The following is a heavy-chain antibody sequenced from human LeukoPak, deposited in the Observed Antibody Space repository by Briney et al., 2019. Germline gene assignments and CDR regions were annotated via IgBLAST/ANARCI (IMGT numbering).Heavy chain of an antibody. J-gene: IGHJ4*02. D-gene: IGHD3-10*01. Sequence: SETLSLTCTVSGGSISSSSYYWGWLRQPPGKGLEWIGSIYYSGSTYYNPSLKSRVTISVDTSKNQFSLKLSSVTAADTAVYYCARDGLWFGELIPLDYWGQGTLVTVSS. V-gene: IGHV4-39*07. CDR1: GGSISSSSYY. CDR2: IYYSGST. CDR3: ARDGLWFGELIPLDY.